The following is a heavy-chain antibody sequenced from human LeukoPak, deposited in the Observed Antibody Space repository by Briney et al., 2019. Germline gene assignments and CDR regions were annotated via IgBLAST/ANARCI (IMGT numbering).Heavy chain of an antibody. V-gene: IGHV3-23*01. J-gene: IGHJ4*02. CDR1: GFTFSSYR. D-gene: IGHD6-19*01. CDR2: INGSGGNP. Sequence: GGSLRLSCAASGFTFSSYRMSWVRQAPGKGLEWVSAINGSGGNPYYTDSVKGRFTISRDNSKNTLYLQMNSLRAEDTAVYYCAKAVDGTGWYLFDYWGQGALVTVSS. CDR3: AKAVDGTGWYLFDY.